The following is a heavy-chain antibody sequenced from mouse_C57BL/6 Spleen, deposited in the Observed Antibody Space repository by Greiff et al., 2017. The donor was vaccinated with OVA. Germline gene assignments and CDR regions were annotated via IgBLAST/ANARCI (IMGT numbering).Heavy chain of an antibody. CDR3: ARDTLYGSQYFDV. V-gene: IGHV5-4*01. CDR1: GFTFSSYA. Sequence: EVKLEESGGGLVKPGGSLKLSCAASGFTFSSYAMSWVRQTPEKRLEWVATISDGGSYTYYPDNVKGRFTISRDNAKNNLYLQMSHLKSEDTAMYYCARDTLYGSQYFDVWGTGTTVTVSS. CDR2: ISDGGSYT. D-gene: IGHD1-1*01. J-gene: IGHJ1*03.